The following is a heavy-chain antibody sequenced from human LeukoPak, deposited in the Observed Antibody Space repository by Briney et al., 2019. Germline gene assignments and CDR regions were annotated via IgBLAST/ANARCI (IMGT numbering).Heavy chain of an antibody. V-gene: IGHV4-59*01. CDR2: IYYSGGT. D-gene: IGHD2-15*01. J-gene: IGHJ4*02. CDR1: GGSISSYY. CDR3: ARGSLYCSGGSCYPLTFDY. Sequence: SETLSLTCTVSGGSISSYYWSWIRQPPGKGLEWIGYIYYSGGTNYNPSLKSRVTISVDTSKNQFSLKLSSVTAADTAVYYCARGSLYCSGGSCYPLTFDYWGQGTLVTVSS.